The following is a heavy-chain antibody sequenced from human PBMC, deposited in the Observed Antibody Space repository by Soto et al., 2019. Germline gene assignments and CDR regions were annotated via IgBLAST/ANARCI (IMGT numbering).Heavy chain of an antibody. V-gene: IGHV1-46*01. CDR1: GYTFTHYY. CDR3: ARPFGEDLNWLDT. CDR2: FNPPTSST. J-gene: IGHJ5*02. D-gene: IGHD3-10*01. Sequence: ASVKVSCKASGYTFTHYYIHWVQQAPGQGLEWMGTFNPPTSSTNYALSFRGRVTMTGDTSTSTVYMQLSSLQSEDTAVYYCARPFGEDLNWLDTWGQGTLVTVSS.